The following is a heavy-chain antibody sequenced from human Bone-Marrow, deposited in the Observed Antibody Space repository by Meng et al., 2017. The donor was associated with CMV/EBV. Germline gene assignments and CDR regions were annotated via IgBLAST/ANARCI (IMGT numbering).Heavy chain of an antibody. Sequence: GESLKISCAASGFTLSSYSMNWVRQAPGKGLEWVSYISSSSSTIYYADSVKGRFTISRDNAKNLLYLQMNSLRAEDTAVYYCAGEPPPDPYYYYYGMDVWGQGTTVTVSS. CDR3: AGEPPPDPYYYYYGMDV. CDR2: ISSSSSTI. CDR1: GFTLSSYS. D-gene: IGHD1-14*01. J-gene: IGHJ6*02. V-gene: IGHV3-48*04.